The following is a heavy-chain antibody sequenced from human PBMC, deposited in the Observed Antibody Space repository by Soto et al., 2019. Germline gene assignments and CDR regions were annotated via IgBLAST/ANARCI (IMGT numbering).Heavy chain of an antibody. D-gene: IGHD3-9*01. Sequence: EVQLLESGGGLVQPGGSLRLSCAASRFTFSNFAMSWVRQAPGKGLEWVSTITGTSANTYYPDSVKGRFAISRDNSKNALYLQMNSLPTDDTAVYYCAKGGATYGLLTHDYWGQGALVSVSS. CDR3: AKGGATYGLLTHDY. J-gene: IGHJ4*02. CDR1: RFTFSNFA. CDR2: ITGTSANT. V-gene: IGHV3-23*01.